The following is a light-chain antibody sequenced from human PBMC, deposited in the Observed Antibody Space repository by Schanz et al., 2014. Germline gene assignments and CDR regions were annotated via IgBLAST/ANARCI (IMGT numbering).Light chain of an antibody. V-gene: IGLV2-8*01. CDR1: SSDIGAYDH. Sequence: QSVLTQPASVSGSPGQSITISCTGTSSDIGAYDHVSWYQQHPGKAPKLMIYEVTKRPSGVPDRFSGSKSGNTASLTVSGLQAEDEADYYCSSYAGNNNLRVLFGGGTKLTVL. CDR3: SSYAGNNNLRVL. J-gene: IGLJ2*01. CDR2: EVT.